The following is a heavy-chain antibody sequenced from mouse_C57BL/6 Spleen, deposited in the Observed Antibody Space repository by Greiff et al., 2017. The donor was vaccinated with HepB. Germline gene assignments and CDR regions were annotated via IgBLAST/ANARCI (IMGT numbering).Heavy chain of an antibody. V-gene: IGHV1-50*01. CDR1: GYTFTSYW. Sequence: VQLQQPGAELVKPGASVKLSCKASGYTFTSYWMQWVKQRPGQGLEWIGEIDPSDSYTNYNQKFKGKATLTVDTSSSTAYMQLSSLTSEDSAVYYCARTIIYYYGSRYFDVWGTGTTVTVSS. CDR3: ARTIIYYYGSRYFDV. J-gene: IGHJ1*03. CDR2: IDPSDSYT. D-gene: IGHD1-1*01.